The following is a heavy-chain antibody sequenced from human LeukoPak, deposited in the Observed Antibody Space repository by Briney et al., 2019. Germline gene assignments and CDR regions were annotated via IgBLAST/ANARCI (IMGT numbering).Heavy chain of an antibody. CDR1: GFTFSNYW. D-gene: IGHD6-19*01. J-gene: IGHJ4*02. V-gene: IGHV3-74*01. CDR3: ARVGSNQWLDY. CDR2: LNGDGRIT. Sequence: GGSLRLSCAASGFTFSNYWMHWVRQVPGKGLVWVSRLNGDGRITNYADSVKGRFTISRDNAKNLLYLLMDTLRAEDTAVYYCARVGSNQWLDYWGQGTLVTVSS.